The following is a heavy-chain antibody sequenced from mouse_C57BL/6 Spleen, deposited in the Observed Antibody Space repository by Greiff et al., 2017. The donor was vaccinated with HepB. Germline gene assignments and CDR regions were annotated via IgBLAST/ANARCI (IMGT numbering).Heavy chain of an antibody. D-gene: IGHD2-4*01. V-gene: IGHV1-54*01. CDR2: INPGSGGT. Sequence: SGAELVRPGTSVKVSCKASGYAFTNYLIEWVKQRPGQGLEWIGVINPGSGGTNYNEKFKGKATLTADKSSSTAYMQLSSLTSEDSAVYFCARSAEYDGAWFAYWGQGTLVTVSA. CDR1: GYAFTNYL. CDR3: ARSAEYDGAWFAY. J-gene: IGHJ3*01.